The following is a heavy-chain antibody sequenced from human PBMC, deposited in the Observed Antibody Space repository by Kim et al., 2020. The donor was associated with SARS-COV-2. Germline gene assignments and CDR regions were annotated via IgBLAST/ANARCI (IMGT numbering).Heavy chain of an antibody. D-gene: IGHD2-2*01. CDR1: GGSFSGYY. J-gene: IGHJ4*02. V-gene: IGHV4-34*01. Sequence: SETLSLTCAVYGGSFSGYYWSWIRQPPGKGLEWIGEINHSGSTNYNPSLKSRVTISVDTSKNQFSLKLSSVTAADTAVYYCARGLYCSSTSCYSPHFDYWGQGTLVTVSS. CDR3: ARGLYCSSTSCYSPHFDY. CDR2: INHSGST.